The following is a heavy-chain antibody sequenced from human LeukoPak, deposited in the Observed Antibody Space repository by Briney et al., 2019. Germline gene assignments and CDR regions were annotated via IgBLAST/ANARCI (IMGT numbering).Heavy chain of an antibody. CDR3: ARSPSPKYGIVVVPAAMGLPLYYYYMDV. D-gene: IGHD2-2*01. Sequence: SVKVSCKASGGTFSSYAISWVRQAPGQGLEWMGGVIPILGTANYAQKFQGSVTIMTDDSTSTAYMELSSLRAEDTAVYYCARSPSPKYGIVVVPAAMGLPLYYYYMDVWGKGTTVTVSS. J-gene: IGHJ6*03. V-gene: IGHV1-69*05. CDR2: VIPILGTA. CDR1: GGTFSSYA.